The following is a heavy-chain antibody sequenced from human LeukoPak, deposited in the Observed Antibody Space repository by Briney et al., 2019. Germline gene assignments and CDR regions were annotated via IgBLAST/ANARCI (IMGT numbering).Heavy chain of an antibody. D-gene: IGHD3-22*01. CDR3: AATYYYDRSGAFDL. CDR1: EFTVSSNY. V-gene: IGHV3-53*01. J-gene: IGHJ3*01. CDR2: IYSGGGT. Sequence: GGSLRLSCAASEFTVSSNYMSWVRQAPGKGLEWVSIIYSGGGTNYADSVKGRFTISRDNSKNTLYLQMNGLRAEDTAVYYCAATYYYDRSGAFDLWGQGTMVTVSS.